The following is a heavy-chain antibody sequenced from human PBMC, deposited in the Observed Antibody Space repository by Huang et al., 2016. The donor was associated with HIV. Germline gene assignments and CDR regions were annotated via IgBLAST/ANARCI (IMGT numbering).Heavy chain of an antibody. D-gene: IGHD2-2*03. J-gene: IGHJ6*02. Sequence: QLRESGPGLVTPSETLSLTCSASGTSMTSSTFYWGWFRQPPGRGVGWIGSGYLLGNTYYNPSLKVRVTISIDTANKQYSMRLTAVTAADTAVYFCAREVRSVDTDRPDGYYYRGLDVWGQGTTVIVSS. CDR1: GTSMTSSTFY. CDR3: AREVRSVDTDRPDGYYYRGLDV. V-gene: IGHV4-39*02. CDR2: GYLLGNT.